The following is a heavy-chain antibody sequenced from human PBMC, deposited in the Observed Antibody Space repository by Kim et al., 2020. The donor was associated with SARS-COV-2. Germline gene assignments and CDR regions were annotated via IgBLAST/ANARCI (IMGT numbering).Heavy chain of an antibody. CDR2: ISAYNGNT. CDR1: GYTFTSYG. J-gene: IGHJ4*02. CDR3: ARGGLKAFSGGSGSYYND. V-gene: IGHV1-18*01. Sequence: ASVKVSCKASGYTFTSYGISWVRQAPGQGLEWMGWISAYNGNTNYAQKLQGRVTMTTDTSTSTAYMELRSLRSDDTAVYYCARGGLKAFSGGSGSYYNDWGQGTLVTVSS. D-gene: IGHD3-10*01.